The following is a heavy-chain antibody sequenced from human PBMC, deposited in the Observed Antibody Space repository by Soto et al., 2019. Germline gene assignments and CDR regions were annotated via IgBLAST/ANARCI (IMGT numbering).Heavy chain of an antibody. CDR1: GGSISSYY. CDR3: ARQLSTTIAPLPFDY. CDR2: IYYSGST. V-gene: IGHV4-59*08. J-gene: IGHJ4*02. D-gene: IGHD2-2*01. Sequence: QVQLQESGPGLVKPSETLSLTCTVSGGSISSYYWSWIRQPPGKGLEWIAYIYYSGSTEYNPSLKSRVTTSVDTSKYQFFLKLSSVTASDTAVYYCARQLSTTIAPLPFDYWGQGTLVSFSS.